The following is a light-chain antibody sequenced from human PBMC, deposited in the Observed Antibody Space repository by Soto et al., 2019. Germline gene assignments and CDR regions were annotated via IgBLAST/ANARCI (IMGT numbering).Light chain of an antibody. CDR3: LQHHSYPQT. CDR1: QSISSY. Sequence: DIQMTQSPSSLSASVGDRVTITCRASQSISSYLNWYQQKPGKAPKRLIYAVSSLQSQVPSRFSGSGSGTEFTLTISSLQPEDVATYYCLQHHSYPQTFGQGTKVDIK. CDR2: AVS. J-gene: IGKJ1*01. V-gene: IGKV1-17*01.